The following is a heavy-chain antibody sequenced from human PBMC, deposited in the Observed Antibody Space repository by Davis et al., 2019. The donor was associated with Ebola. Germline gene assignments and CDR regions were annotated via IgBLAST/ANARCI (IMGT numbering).Heavy chain of an antibody. V-gene: IGHV1-46*01. CDR1: GYTFTSYY. CDR3: ARDVLQSSAWSKSLAY. CDR2: INPSVGTT. D-gene: IGHD2-15*01. J-gene: IGHJ4*02. Sequence: ASVKVSCKASGYTFTSYYMNWVRQAPGQGLEWMGIINPSVGTTTYAQKFQGRVTMTRDTSTSTVSMELSSLRSEDTALYYCARDVLQSSAWSKSLAYWGQGTLVTVSS.